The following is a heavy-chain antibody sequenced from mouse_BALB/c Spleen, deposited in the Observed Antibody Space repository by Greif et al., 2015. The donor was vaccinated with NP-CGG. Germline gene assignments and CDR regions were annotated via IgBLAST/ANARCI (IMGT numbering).Heavy chain of an antibody. V-gene: IGHV14-1*02. CDR2: IDPENGNT. CDR1: GFNIKDYY. Sequence: VQLKQSGAELVRPGALVKLSCKAPGFNIKDYYMHWVKQRPEQGLEWIGWIDPENGNTIYDPKFQGKASITADTSSNTAYLQLSSLTSEDTAVYYCARDFDYWGQGTTLTVSS. CDR3: ARDFDY. J-gene: IGHJ2*01.